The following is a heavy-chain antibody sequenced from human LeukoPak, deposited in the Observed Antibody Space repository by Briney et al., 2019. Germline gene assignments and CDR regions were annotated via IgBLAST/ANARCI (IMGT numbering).Heavy chain of an antibody. CDR2: ISYDGSNK. Sequence: GRSLRLSCAASGFTFSSYAMHWVRQAPGKGLEWVAVISYDGSNKYFADSVKGRFTISRDNSKNTLYLQMHSLRAEDTAVYYCAKDNVAAAGRYFDYWGQGTLVTVSS. D-gene: IGHD6-13*01. CDR3: AKDNVAAAGRYFDY. J-gene: IGHJ4*02. CDR1: GFTFSSYA. V-gene: IGHV3-30-3*01.